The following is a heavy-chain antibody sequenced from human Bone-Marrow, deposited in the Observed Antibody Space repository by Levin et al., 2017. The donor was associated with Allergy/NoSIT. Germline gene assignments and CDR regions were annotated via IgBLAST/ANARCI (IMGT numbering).Heavy chain of an antibody. Sequence: SETLSLTCTVSGGSINSSTYYWAWIRQSPGKGLECIGYIYYSGSTYYNPSLKSRVTISVDTSKNQFALKMYSVTAADTAVYYCARRHFGRGKFDPWGQGTLVTVST. D-gene: IGHD3-16*01. CDR2: IYYSGST. V-gene: IGHV4-39*01. J-gene: IGHJ5*02. CDR3: ARRHFGRGKFDP. CDR1: GGSINSSTYY.